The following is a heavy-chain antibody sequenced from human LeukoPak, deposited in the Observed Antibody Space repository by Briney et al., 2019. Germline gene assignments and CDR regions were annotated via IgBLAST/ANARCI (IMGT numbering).Heavy chain of an antibody. CDR1: GYSFTNYW. J-gene: IGHJ5*02. D-gene: IGHD2-2*01. CDR3: ARHGCSTTSCAQFDP. V-gene: IGHV5-51*01. Sequence: GESLRISCKGSGYSFTNYWIGWVRQMPGKGLEWMGIIYPGDSDTRYSPSFQGQVTISADKSISTAYLQWSGLKASDTAMYYCARHGCSTTSCAQFDPWGQGTLVTVSS. CDR2: IYPGDSDT.